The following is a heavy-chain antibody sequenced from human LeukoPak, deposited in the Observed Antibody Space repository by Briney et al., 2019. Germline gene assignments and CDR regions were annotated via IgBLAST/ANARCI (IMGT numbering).Heavy chain of an antibody. CDR2: TYYRSKWYN. CDR1: GDSVPSNSAA. J-gene: IGHJ6*03. V-gene: IGHV6-1*01. Sequence: SQTLSLTCAISGDSVPSNSAAWNWIRQSPSRGLEWLGRTYYRSKWYNDYAVSVKSRITINPDTSKDQFSLKLNSVTAADTAVYYCARRKTPYYYYIDVWGKGTTVTVSS. CDR3: ARRKTPYYYYIDV.